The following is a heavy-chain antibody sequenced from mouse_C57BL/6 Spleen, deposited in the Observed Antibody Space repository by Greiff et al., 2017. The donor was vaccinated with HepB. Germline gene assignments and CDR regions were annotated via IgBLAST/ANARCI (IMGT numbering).Heavy chain of an antibody. D-gene: IGHD2-4*01. Sequence: VQLQQSGTVLARPGASVKMSCKTSGYTFPSYWMHWVKQRPGQGLEWIGAIYPGNSDTSYNQKFKGKAKLTAVTSASTAYMELSSLTNEDSAVYYCTRCRIYYEYDVGDAMDYWGQGTSVTVSS. CDR2: IYPGNSDT. CDR1: GYTFPSYW. CDR3: TRCRIYYEYDVGDAMDY. V-gene: IGHV1-5*01. J-gene: IGHJ4*01.